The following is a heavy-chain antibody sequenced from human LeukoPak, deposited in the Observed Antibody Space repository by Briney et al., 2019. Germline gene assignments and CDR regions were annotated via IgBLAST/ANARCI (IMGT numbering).Heavy chain of an antibody. CDR1: GYSFTSYW. V-gene: IGHV5-51*01. D-gene: IGHD2-2*01. CDR3: ARQSCSSTSCQNYYYGMDV. CDR2: IYPGDSDT. Sequence: KRGESLKISCKGSGYSFTSYWIGWMRQMPGKGLEWMGIIYPGDSDTRYSPSFQGQVTISADKSISTAYLQWSSLKASDTAMYYCARQSCSSTSCQNYYYGMDVWGQGTTVTVSS. J-gene: IGHJ6*02.